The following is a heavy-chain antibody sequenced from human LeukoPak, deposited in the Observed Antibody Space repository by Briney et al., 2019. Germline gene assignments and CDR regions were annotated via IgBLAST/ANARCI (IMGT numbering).Heavy chain of an antibody. Sequence: GGSLRLSCAASGFTFSIYSMNWVRQAPGKGLEWVSPINSDSSLMFYAESVKGRFTISRDNARNSLYLQMNSLRAEDTAVYYCIRDPFDDYSLDYWGQGALVTVSS. CDR1: GFTFSIYS. D-gene: IGHD3-16*01. J-gene: IGHJ4*02. V-gene: IGHV3-21*01. CDR2: INSDSSLM. CDR3: IRDPFDDYSLDY.